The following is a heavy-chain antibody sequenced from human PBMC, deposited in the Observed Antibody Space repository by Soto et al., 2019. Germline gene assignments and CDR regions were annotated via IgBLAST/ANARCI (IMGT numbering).Heavy chain of an antibody. CDR1: GDSISTGCYS. CDR3: ARGPPNRI. J-gene: IGHJ4*02. Sequence: PSETLSLTCAVSGDSISTGCYSWRWIRQPPGKGLEWIGYIYHSGSPYYNPSLKTRVTISGDRSKNQFSLKLSSVTAAVTAVYYCARGPPNRIWGQGTLVTVSS. D-gene: IGHD2-15*01. CDR2: IYHSGSP. V-gene: IGHV4-30-2*01.